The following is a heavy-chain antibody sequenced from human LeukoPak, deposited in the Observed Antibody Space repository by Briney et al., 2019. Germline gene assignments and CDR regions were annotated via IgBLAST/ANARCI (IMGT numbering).Heavy chain of an antibody. CDR3: ARDNSVGNTAWWFDP. CDR1: GYTFTGYY. Sequence: GASVKVSRKASGYTFTGYYMHWVRQAPGQGLEWMGIINPSGGSTNYAQNFQGRVTMTRDMSTSTDYMELTSLGSEDTAVYYCARDNSVGNTAWWFDPWGQGTLVTVSS. D-gene: IGHD1-26*01. J-gene: IGHJ5*02. V-gene: IGHV1-46*01. CDR2: INPSGGST.